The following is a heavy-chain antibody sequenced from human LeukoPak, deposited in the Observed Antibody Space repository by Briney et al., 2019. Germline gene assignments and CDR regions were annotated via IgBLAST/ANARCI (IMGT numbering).Heavy chain of an antibody. CDR3: ARDRAQSHYGMDV. CDR2: VYYSGST. CDR1: GGSISSGGYY. D-gene: IGHD3-10*01. J-gene: IGHJ6*02. V-gene: IGHV4-31*03. Sequence: SQTLSLTCTVSGGSISSGGYYWSWIRQHPGKGLEWIGYVYYSGSTYYNPSLKSRVTISVDTSKNQFSLKLSSVTAADTAVYYCARDRAQSHYGMDVWGQGTTVTVSS.